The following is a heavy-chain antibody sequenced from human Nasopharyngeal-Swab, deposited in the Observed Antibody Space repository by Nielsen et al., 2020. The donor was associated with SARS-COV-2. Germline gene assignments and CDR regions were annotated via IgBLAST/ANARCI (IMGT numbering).Heavy chain of an antibody. D-gene: IGHD3-10*01. J-gene: IGHJ3*02. CDR1: GFTFSSYG. Sequence: GGSLRLSCAASGFTFSSYGMHWVRQAPGKGLEWVAVISYDGSNKYYADSVKGRFTISRDNAKNSLYLQMDSLRAEDTAVYYCARDIWVGSSDAFDIWGQGTMVTVSS. V-gene: IGHV3-30*03. CDR2: ISYDGSNK. CDR3: ARDIWVGSSDAFDI.